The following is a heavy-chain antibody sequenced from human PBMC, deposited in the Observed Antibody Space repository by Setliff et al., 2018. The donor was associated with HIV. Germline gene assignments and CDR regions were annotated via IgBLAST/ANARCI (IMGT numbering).Heavy chain of an antibody. CDR1: GFTFSSFG. V-gene: IGHV3-33*01. CDR2: IWYDGSKK. D-gene: IGHD7-27*01. J-gene: IGHJ4*02. CDR3: ARGNELGKGGDVGDY. Sequence: PGESLKISCATSGFTFSSFGIHWVRQAPGKGLEWVAVIWYDGSKKYYADSVRGRFTISRDNSKNTVYVQMNSLRAEDTAVYYCARGNELGKGGDVGDYWGQGTLVTVSS.